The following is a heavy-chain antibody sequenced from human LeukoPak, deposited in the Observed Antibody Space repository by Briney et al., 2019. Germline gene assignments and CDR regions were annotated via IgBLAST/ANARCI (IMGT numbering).Heavy chain of an antibody. V-gene: IGHV3-15*01. CDR3: VSQYFDF. CDR2: IKTKTEGGTT. CDR1: GFTFSNYE. Sequence: KPGGSLRLSCAASGFTFSNYEMNWVRQAPGKGLEWVARIKTKTEGGTTDYAAPVKGRFTISRDDSKNTVYLQMNGLKTEDTAVYYCVSQYFDFWGQGTLVTVSS. J-gene: IGHJ4*02.